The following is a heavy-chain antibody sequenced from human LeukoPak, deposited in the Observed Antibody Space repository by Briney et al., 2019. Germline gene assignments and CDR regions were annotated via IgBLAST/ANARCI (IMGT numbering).Heavy chain of an antibody. CDR3: ARTQYSGSKLDY. CDR1: GFTFSSYW. D-gene: IGHD1-26*01. Sequence: GGSLRLSCAASGFTFSSYWMHWVRQAPGKGLVWVSRINSDGSSTSYADSVKGRFTISRDNAKNTLYLQMNSLRAVDTAVFYCARTQYSGSKLDYWGQGILVTVSS. CDR2: INSDGSST. J-gene: IGHJ4*02. V-gene: IGHV3-74*01.